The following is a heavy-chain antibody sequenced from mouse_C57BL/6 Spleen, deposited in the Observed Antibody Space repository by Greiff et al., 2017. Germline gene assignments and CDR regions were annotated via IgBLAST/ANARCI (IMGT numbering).Heavy chain of an antibody. V-gene: IGHV1-69*01. Sequence: QVQLQQPGAELVMPGASVKLSCKASGYTFTSYWMHWVKQRPGQGLEWIGEIDPSDSYTNYNQKFKVKSTLTVDKSSITAYMQLSSLTSEDSAVYYCARWGSGYYFDYWGQGTTLTVSS. CDR2: IDPSDSYT. D-gene: IGHD1-3*01. J-gene: IGHJ2*01. CDR1: GYTFTSYW. CDR3: ARWGSGYYFDY.